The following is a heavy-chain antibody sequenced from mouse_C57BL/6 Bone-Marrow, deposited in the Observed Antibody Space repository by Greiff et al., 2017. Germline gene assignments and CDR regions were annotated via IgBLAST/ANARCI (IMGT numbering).Heavy chain of an antibody. CDR3: ASSLFITAVVEGFAY. D-gene: IGHD1-1*01. CDR1: GYTFTSYW. CDR2: IDPSDSYT. J-gene: IGHJ3*01. Sequence: QVQLQQPGAELVMPGASVKLSCKASGYTFTSYWMHWVKQRPGQGLEWIGEIDPSDSYTNYNQKFKGKSTLTVDKSSSTAYMQLSSLTSEDSAVYYCASSLFITAVVEGFAYWGQGTLVTVSA. V-gene: IGHV1-69*01.